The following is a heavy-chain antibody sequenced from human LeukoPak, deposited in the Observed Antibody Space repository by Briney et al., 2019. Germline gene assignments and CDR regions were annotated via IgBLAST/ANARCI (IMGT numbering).Heavy chain of an antibody. CDR2: INPNSGGT. CDR3: ARAPTQDDTFDY. J-gene: IGHJ4*02. CDR1: GYTFTGYY. D-gene: IGHD1-1*01. Sequence: ASVKVSCKASGYTFTGYYMHWVRQAPGQGLEWMGWINPNSGGTNYAQKFQGRVTMTRDTSISTAYMELSRLRSDGTAVYYCARAPTQDDTFDYWGQGTLVTVSS. V-gene: IGHV1-2*02.